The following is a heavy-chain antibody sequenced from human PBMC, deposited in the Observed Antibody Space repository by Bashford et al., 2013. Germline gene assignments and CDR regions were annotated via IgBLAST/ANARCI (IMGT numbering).Heavy chain of an antibody. CDR2: IFPGDSDT. CDR1: GYSFTSYW. Sequence: GESLKISCKGSGYSFTSYWIGWVRQMPGKGLEWMGIIFPGDSDTRYSPSLQGQVTISVDKSITTAYLQWSSLEASDTAVYYCARVVIENYNYYGMDVWGQGTTVTVSS. V-gene: IGHV5-51*01. J-gene: IGHJ6*02. D-gene: IGHD3-22*01. CDR3: ARVVIENYNYYGMDV.